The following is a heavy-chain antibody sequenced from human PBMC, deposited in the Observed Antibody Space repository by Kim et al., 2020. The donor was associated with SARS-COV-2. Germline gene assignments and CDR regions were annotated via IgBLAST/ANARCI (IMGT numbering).Heavy chain of an antibody. J-gene: IGHJ4*02. CDR3: ARGAPKQQLTIDY. CDR2: IYYSGST. CDR1: GGSISSGGYY. Sequence: SETLSLTCTVSGGSISSGGYYWSWIRQHPGKGLEWIGYIYYSGSTYYNPSLKSRVTISVDTSKNQFSLKLSSVTAADTAVYYCARGAPKQQLTIDYWGQGTLVTVSS. D-gene: IGHD6-13*01. V-gene: IGHV4-31*03.